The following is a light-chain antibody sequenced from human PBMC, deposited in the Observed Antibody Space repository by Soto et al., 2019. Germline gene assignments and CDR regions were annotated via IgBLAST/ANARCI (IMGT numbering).Light chain of an antibody. V-gene: IGLV2-14*01. CDR3: SSYTTSSTLYV. J-gene: IGLJ1*01. CDR2: EVS. CDR1: SSDVGGYNY. Sequence: QSVLTQPASVSGSPGQSITIPCAGTSSDVGGYNYVSWYLQHPGKAPKLMIYEVSNRPSGVSNRFSGSKSGNTASLTISGLQAEDEADYYCSSYTTSSTLYVFGTGTKVTVL.